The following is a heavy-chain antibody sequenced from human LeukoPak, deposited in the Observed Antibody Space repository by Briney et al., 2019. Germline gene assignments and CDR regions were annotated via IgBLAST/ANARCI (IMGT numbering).Heavy chain of an antibody. CDR1: GGSFRGYY. CDR2: IYYSGST. D-gene: IGHD2-15*01. V-gene: IGHV4-59*01. CDR3: ARGQPFGCSGGSCSPYYYYMDV. J-gene: IGHJ6*03. Sequence: SETLTLTCAVYGGSFRGYYWSWIRQPPGKGLECIGYIYYSGSTNYNPSLKSRVTISVDTSKNQFSLKLSSVTAADTAVYYCARGQPFGCSGGSCSPYYYYMDVWGKGTTVTVSS.